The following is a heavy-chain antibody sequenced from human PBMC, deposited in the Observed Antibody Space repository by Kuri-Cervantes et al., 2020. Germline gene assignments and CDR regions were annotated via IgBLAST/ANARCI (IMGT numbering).Heavy chain of an antibody. CDR1: GYTLTELS. V-gene: IGHV1-24*01. CDR2: FDPEDGET. Sequence: ASVKIICRVSGYTLTELSMHWVRQAPGKGLEWMGGFDPEDGETIYAQKFQGRVTMTEYTSTDTAYMELSSLRSEDTAVYYCATWGSGWYRYYFDYWGQGTLVTVSS. CDR3: ATWGSGWYRYYFDY. D-gene: IGHD6-19*01. J-gene: IGHJ4*02.